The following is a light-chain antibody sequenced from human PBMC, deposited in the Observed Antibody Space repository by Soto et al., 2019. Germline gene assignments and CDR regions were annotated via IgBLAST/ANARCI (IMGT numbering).Light chain of an antibody. CDR2: DVT. CDR1: RRDVGGYNC. CDR3: CSHSASYTFV. Sequence: SALTQPRSVSGSPRQSVTISCTGTRRDVGGYNCVAWYQQHPGKAPQLIIYDVTQRPSGVPDRFSGSKSGNTASLSISGLQAEDEADYYCCSHSASYTFVFGTGTKVTVL. J-gene: IGLJ1*01. V-gene: IGLV2-11*01.